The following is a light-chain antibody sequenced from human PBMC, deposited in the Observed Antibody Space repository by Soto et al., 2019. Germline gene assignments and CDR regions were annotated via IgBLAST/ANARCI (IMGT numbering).Light chain of an antibody. J-gene: IGLJ1*01. CDR2: QDN. Sequence: SSELTQPPSVSVSPGQTASITCSGDKLGDKFACWYQQRPGQSPALVIYQDNKRPSGIPERFSGSNSGNTATLTISGTQAMDEADYYCQAWDSDTAYVFGTGTKVTVL. CDR3: QAWDSDTAYV. V-gene: IGLV3-1*01. CDR1: KLGDKF.